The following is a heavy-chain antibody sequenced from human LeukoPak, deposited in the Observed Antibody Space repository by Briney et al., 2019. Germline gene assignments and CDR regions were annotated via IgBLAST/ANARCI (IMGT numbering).Heavy chain of an antibody. CDR1: GFSLSTSGMC. J-gene: IGHJ4*02. CDR3: ARILIAAAGTLDY. D-gene: IGHD6-13*01. V-gene: IGHV2-70*11. Sequence: SGPTLVNPTQTPTLTCTFSGFSLSTSGMCVSWIRQPPGKALEWLARIDWDDDKYYSTSLKTRPTISKDTSKNQVVLTMTNMDPVDTATYYCARILIAAAGTLDYWGQGTLVTVSS. CDR2: IDWDDDK.